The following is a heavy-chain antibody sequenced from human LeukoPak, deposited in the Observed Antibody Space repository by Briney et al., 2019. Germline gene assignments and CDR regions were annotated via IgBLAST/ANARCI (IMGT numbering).Heavy chain of an antibody. CDR3: ARRDGDYYYGD. Sequence: ASVKVSCKASGYTFTSYYMHWVRQAPGQGLEWMGIINPSGGSTSYAQKFQGRVTMTRDMSTSTVYMELSSLRSEDTAVYYCARRDGDYYYGDWGQGTLVTASS. CDR2: INPSGGST. J-gene: IGHJ4*02. CDR1: GYTFTSYY. V-gene: IGHV1-46*01. D-gene: IGHD4-17*01.